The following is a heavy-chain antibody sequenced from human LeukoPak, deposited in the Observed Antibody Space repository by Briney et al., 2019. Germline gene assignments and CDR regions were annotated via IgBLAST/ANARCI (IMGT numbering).Heavy chain of an antibody. D-gene: IGHD1-26*01. J-gene: IGHJ4*02. CDR2: ISGSGGST. Sequence: GGSLRLSCAASGFTVSNKYMSWVRQAPGKGLEWVSAISGSGGSTYYADSVKGRFTISRDNSKNTLYLQMNSLRAEDTAVYYCAKDNQWEPGVFDYWGQGTLVTVSS. CDR1: GFTVSNKY. CDR3: AKDNQWEPGVFDY. V-gene: IGHV3-23*01.